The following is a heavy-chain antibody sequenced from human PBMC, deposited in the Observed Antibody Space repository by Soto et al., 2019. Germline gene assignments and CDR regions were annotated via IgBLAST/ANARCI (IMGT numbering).Heavy chain of an antibody. D-gene: IGHD6-19*01. CDR1: GYTFTNYY. CDR2: INANSGTT. J-gene: IGHJ4*02. CDR3: ARDRNSGPSGWARDY. Sequence: QVQLVQSGAEVKKPGAAVKVSCKASGYTFTNYYLHWVRQAPGQGLEWMGLINANSGTTSYAQKLQDTFTMTRDTSTSTVYMELSSLRPEDTAVYYCARDRNSGPSGWARDYWGQGTLVTVSS. V-gene: IGHV1-46*03.